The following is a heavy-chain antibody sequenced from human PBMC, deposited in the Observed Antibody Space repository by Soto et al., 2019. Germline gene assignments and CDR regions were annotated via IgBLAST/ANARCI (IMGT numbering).Heavy chain of an antibody. V-gene: IGHV3-66*01. CDR2: IYSGGSA. D-gene: IGHD3-3*01. J-gene: IGHJ4*02. Sequence: EVQLVESGGDLVQPGGSLRLSCAASGFIFSTNYMSWVRQAPGKGLEWVSVIYSGGSAYYADAVKGRCIISRDNSTNTLSLQMNSLRAEDTAVYYCASALFGVDSYLGQGTLVTVSS. CDR1: GFIFSTNY. CDR3: ASALFGVDSY.